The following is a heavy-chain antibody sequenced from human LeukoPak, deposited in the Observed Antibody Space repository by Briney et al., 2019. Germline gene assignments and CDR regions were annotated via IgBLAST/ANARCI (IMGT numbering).Heavy chain of an antibody. CDR1: GGTFSSYA. J-gene: IGHJ4*02. CDR3: ARGAELELRSYFDY. V-gene: IGHV1-69*13. D-gene: IGHD1-7*01. Sequence: RASVKVSCKASGGTFSSYAISWVRQAPGQGLEWMGGIIPIFGTANYAQKFQGRVTITADESTSTAYMELSSLRSEDTAVYYCARGAELELRSYFDYWGQGTLVTVSS. CDR2: IIPIFGTA.